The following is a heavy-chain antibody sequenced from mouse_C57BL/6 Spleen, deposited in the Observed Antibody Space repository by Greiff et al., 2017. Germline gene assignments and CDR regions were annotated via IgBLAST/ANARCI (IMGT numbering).Heavy chain of an antibody. CDR2: IHPNSGST. D-gene: IGHD2-4*01. J-gene: IGHJ3*01. CDR3: ARYDDYDGGLAY. V-gene: IGHV1-64*01. CDR1: GYTFTSYW. Sequence: QVQLQQPGAELVKPGASVKLSCKASGYTFTSYWMHWVKQRPGPGLEWIGMIHPNSGSTNYNEKFKSKATLTVDKSSSTAYMQLSSRTSEDSAVYYCARYDDYDGGLAYWGQGTLVTVSA.